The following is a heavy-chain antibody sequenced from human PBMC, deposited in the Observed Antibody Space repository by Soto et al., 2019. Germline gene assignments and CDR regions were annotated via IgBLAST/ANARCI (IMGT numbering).Heavy chain of an antibody. CDR3: ARSDYDFWTNFDY. CDR2: IYYSGST. V-gene: IGHV4-59*01. CDR1: GGSISSYY. D-gene: IGHD3-3*01. J-gene: IGHJ4*02. Sequence: SETLSLTCTVSGGSISSYYWSWIRQPPGKGLEWIGYIYYSGSTNYNPSLKSRVTISVDTSKNQFSLKLSSVTAADTAVYYCARSDYDFWTNFDYWGQGTLVTVS.